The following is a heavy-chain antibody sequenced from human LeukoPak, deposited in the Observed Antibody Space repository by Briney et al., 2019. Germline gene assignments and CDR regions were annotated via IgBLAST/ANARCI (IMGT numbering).Heavy chain of an antibody. CDR2: INAGNGNT. D-gene: IGHD6-19*01. J-gene: IGHJ4*02. V-gene: IGHV1-3*01. Sequence: GASVTVSFTASGYTFTSYAMHWVRQAPGQRLEWMGWINAGNGNTKYSQKFQGRVTITRDTSASTAYMELSSLRSEDTAVYYCARSTARLVRLWFVYWGQGTLVTVSS. CDR3: ARSTARLVRLWFVY. CDR1: GYTFTSYA.